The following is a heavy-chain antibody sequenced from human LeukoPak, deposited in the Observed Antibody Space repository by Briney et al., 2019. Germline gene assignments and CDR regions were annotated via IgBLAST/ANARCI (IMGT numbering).Heavy chain of an antibody. CDR2: IYPGDSDT. J-gene: IGHJ3*02. V-gene: IGHV5-51*03. CDR3: ARPTYYDILTGEDAFDI. CDR1: GYSFTSYW. D-gene: IGHD3-9*01. Sequence: PGESLKISCKGSGYSFTSYWIGWVRQMPGKGLEWMVIIYPGDSDTRYSPSFQGQVTISADKSISTAYLQWSSLKASDTAMYYCARPTYYDILTGEDAFDIWGLGTMVTVSS.